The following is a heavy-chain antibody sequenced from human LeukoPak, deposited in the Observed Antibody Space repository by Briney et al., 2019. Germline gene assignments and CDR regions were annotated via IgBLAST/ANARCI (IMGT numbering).Heavy chain of an antibody. CDR1: GFTFRSSS. D-gene: IGHD6-6*01. CDR3: VRGGSSSSGPSDY. CDR2: ISGRSDYI. V-gene: IGHV3-21*01. J-gene: IGHJ4*02. Sequence: GGSLRLSCAASGFTFRSSSMTCVRQAPGKGLEWVSSISGRSDYIYYTDSVRGRFTISRDNAENSLYLQMNSLRVEDTAVYFCVRGGSSSSGPSDYWGQGTLVTVSS.